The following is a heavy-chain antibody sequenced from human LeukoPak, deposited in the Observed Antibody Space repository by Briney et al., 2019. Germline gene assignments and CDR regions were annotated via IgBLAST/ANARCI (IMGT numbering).Heavy chain of an antibody. CDR3: ARLNGNHFDY. CDR2: INPNSGAT. D-gene: IGHD1-14*01. Sequence: GASVKVSYKASGYTFTGYHMPSVRQAPGQGLEWMAWINPNSGATDYAQKFQGRVTMTRDTSTSTAYMELSRLRSDDTAVYYCARLNGNHFDYWGQGTLVTVSS. CDR1: GYTFTGYH. V-gene: IGHV1-2*02. J-gene: IGHJ4*02.